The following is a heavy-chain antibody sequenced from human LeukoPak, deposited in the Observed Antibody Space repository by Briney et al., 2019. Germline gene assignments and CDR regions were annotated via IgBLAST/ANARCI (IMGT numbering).Heavy chain of an antibody. CDR1: GGSFSGYY. J-gene: IGHJ4*02. CDR2: INHSGST. Sequence: SETLSLTCGVSGGSFSGYYWSWIRQPPGKGLEWIGEINHSGSTNYNPSLKSRVTISVDTSKNQFSLKLSSVTAADTAVYYCARTRYYYNSRSYGAPYYFDYWGQGTLVTVSS. V-gene: IGHV4-34*01. D-gene: IGHD3-10*01. CDR3: ARTRYYYNSRSYGAPYYFDY.